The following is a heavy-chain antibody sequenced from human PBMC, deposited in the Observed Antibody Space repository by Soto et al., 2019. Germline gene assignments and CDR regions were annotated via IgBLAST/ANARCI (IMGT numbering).Heavy chain of an antibody. V-gene: IGHV4-30-2*01. CDR1: GGSISSGGYS. CDR2: IYHSGST. J-gene: IGHJ4*02. Sequence: SETLSLTCVVSGGSISSGGYSWSWIRQPPGKGLEWIGYIYHSGSTYYNPSLKSRVTISVDRSKNQFSLKLSSVTAADTAVYYCASSQTTVTSYDYWGQGTLVTVSS. CDR3: ASSQTTVTSYDY. D-gene: IGHD4-17*01.